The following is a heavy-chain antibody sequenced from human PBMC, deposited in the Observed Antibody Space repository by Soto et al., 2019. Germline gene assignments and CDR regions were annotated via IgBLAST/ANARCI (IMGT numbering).Heavy chain of an antibody. CDR2: ISSSRTYI. CDR3: AKDKRFSLEY. J-gene: IGHJ4*02. D-gene: IGHD3-10*01. CDR1: GFTFSSYS. Sequence: EVQLVESGGGLVKPGGSLRLSCAASGFTFSSYSMNWVRQAPGKGLEWVSSISSSRTYIYYADSVKGRFTISRDNARNSLYLQMNSLRAEDTAVYYCAKDKRFSLEYWGQVTLVTVAS. V-gene: IGHV3-21*01.